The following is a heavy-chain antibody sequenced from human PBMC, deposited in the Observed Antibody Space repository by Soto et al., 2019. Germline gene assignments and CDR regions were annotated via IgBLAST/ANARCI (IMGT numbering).Heavy chain of an antibody. CDR1: GESTSGTIYY. D-gene: IGHD6-13*01. V-gene: IGHV4-39*02. CDR3: ARPGGSGWFYFDS. CDR2: IHYSGST. Sequence: PSETLSLTCIVSGESTSGTIYYWGWIRQPPGKGLEWIGSIHYSGSTYYNPSLKSRVTISVDTSKNHFSLRLTSVTAADTAVYYCARPGGSGWFYFDSWGQGSQVTVSS. J-gene: IGHJ4*02.